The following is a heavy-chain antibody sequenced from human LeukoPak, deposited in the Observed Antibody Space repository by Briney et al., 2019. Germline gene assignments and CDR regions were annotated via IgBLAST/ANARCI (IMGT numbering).Heavy chain of an antibody. CDR1: GGSISSYY. D-gene: IGHD5-12*01. Sequence: PSENLSLNCTVSGGSISSYYWSWIRQPPGQGLEWIGYIYYSGSTNYNPSLKSRVTISVDTSKNQFSLKLSSVTAADTAVYYCARHKGDSGYDLSFAFDIWGQGTMVTVSS. J-gene: IGHJ3*02. CDR3: ARHKGDSGYDLSFAFDI. V-gene: IGHV4-59*08. CDR2: IYYSGST.